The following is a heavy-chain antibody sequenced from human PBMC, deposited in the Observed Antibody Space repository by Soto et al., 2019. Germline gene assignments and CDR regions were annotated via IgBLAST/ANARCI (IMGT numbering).Heavy chain of an antibody. D-gene: IGHD4-4*01. CDR3: ATPPTYSSDASEYFQN. CDR2: VYYTGNT. CDR1: GGSIRSNYY. J-gene: IGHJ1*01. Sequence: SETLSLTXTVSGGSIRSNYYGVWIRQPPGKGLEWIGSVYYTGNTYYNPSLKSRITMSVDTSKNQFSLRLSSLTAADTAVYFCATPPTYSSDASEYFQNWGQGTLVTVSS. V-gene: IGHV4-39*01.